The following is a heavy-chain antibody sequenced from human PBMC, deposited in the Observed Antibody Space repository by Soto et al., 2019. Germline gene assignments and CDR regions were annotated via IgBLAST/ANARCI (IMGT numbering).Heavy chain of an antibody. CDR1: GGYFSCYC. V-gene: IGHV4-34*01. Sequence: PSETMSLTCAVYGGYFSCYCLSWIRQKTGKGLEWIGEINHSGRTNYNPSLKSRVTISVDTSKSQFSLKLSSVTAADTAVYYCARGRKYYDFWSGYSHPRYYFNYWGQGTLVTVSS. CDR2: INHSGRT. D-gene: IGHD3-3*01. J-gene: IGHJ4*02. CDR3: ARGRKYYDFWSGYSHPRYYFNY.